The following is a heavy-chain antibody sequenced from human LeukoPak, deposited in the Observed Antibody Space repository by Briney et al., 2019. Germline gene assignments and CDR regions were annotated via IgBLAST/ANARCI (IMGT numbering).Heavy chain of an antibody. CDR3: ARGSSYMDV. CDR2: IDDAGTT. Sequence: SEPLSLTCSVSGVPNSARHYNWRWIRQPPGQGLEWIVNIDDAGTTHYFPSPRSQVTISSDTPNNPFSLKLSPVTTADTAGYYCARGSSYMDVWGKGTALTVSS. V-gene: IGHV4-39*07. J-gene: IGHJ6*03. D-gene: IGHD3-10*01. CDR1: GVPNSARHYN.